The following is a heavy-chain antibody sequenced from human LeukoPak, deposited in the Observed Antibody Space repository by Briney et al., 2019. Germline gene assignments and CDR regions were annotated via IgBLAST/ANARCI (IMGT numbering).Heavy chain of an antibody. Sequence: GASVKVSCKASGYTFTSYAMHWVRQAPGQRLEWMGWINAGNGNTKYSQKFQGRVTITRDTSASTAYMELSSLRSEDTAVYYCARDYYDSSGYYPTSDYWGQGTLVTVSS. CDR1: GYTFTSYA. CDR3: ARDYYDSSGYYPTSDY. CDR2: INAGNGNT. D-gene: IGHD3-22*01. V-gene: IGHV1-3*01. J-gene: IGHJ4*02.